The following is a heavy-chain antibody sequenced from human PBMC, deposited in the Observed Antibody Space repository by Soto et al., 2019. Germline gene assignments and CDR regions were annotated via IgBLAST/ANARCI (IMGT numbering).Heavy chain of an antibody. D-gene: IGHD3-22*01. CDR2: ISYDGSNK. Sequence: GGSLRLSCAASGFTFSSYAMHWVRQAPGKGLEWVAVISYDGSNKYYADSVKGRFTISRDNSKNTLYLQMNSLRAEDTAVYYCARSYYYDSSGPADYWGQGTLVTVSS. J-gene: IGHJ4*02. CDR3: ARSYYYDSSGPADY. V-gene: IGHV3-30-3*01. CDR1: GFTFSSYA.